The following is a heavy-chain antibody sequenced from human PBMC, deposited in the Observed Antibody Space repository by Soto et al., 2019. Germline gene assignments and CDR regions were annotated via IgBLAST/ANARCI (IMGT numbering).Heavy chain of an antibody. J-gene: IGHJ5*02. CDR3: ARDATRPLSLGGSIHTQKSGFDP. CDR2: INPNSGGT. CDR1: GYSFTGYY. Sequence: VSVKVSCKSSGYSFTGYYMHWVLQAPGQGLEWMGWINPNSGGTNYAQTFQGRVTMTRDTSISTAYMELSRLRSDDTAVYYCARDATRPLSLGGSIHTQKSGFDPWGQRTLVTVSS. D-gene: IGHD2-2*01. V-gene: IGHV1-2*02.